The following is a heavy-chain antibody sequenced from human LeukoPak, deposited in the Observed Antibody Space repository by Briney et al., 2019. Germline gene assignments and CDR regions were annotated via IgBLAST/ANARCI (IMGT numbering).Heavy chain of an antibody. D-gene: IGHD6-19*01. CDR3: AREEQWLT. J-gene: IGHJ4*02. V-gene: IGHV3-48*04. CDR2: ISYSSSTI. CDR1: GFTFSSYS. Sequence: GGSLRLSCAASGFTFSSYSMNWVRQAPGKGLEWVSYISYSSSTIYYADSVKGRFTISRDNAKNSLYLQMNSLRAEDTAVYYCAREEQWLTWGQGTLVTVSS.